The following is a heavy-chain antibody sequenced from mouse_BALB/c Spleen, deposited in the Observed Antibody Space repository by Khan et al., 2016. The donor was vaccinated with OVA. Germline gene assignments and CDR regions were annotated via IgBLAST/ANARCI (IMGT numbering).Heavy chain of an antibody. D-gene: IGHD1-1*01. J-gene: IGHJ4*01. CDR1: GYTFTSYW. V-gene: IGHV1S41*01. CDR3: ARENYYGRTYYAMDY. Sequence: DLVKPGTSVKLSCKASGYTFTSYWINWIKQRPGQGLEWIGRICPGSSNTYYSEMFKGKAALTVDTSSTTAYIQLSSLSSEDSAVYFCARENYYGRTYYAMDYWGQGTSVTVSS. CDR2: ICPGSSNT.